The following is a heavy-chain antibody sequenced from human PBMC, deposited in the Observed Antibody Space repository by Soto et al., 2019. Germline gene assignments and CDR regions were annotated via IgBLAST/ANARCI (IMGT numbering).Heavy chain of an antibody. D-gene: IGHD3-3*02. CDR3: APANVCDAGCFAISSFDS. V-gene: IGHV5-51*01. Sequence: GESLKISCKGSGYSFTNYWIGWVRQMPGKGLEWMGIIYPGDSDTRYSPSFQGRVTISADKSITAASLQWGSLKASDTAMYYCAPANVCDAGCFAISSFDSWGQGTLVTVSS. J-gene: IGHJ5*01. CDR1: GYSFTNYW. CDR2: IYPGDSDT.